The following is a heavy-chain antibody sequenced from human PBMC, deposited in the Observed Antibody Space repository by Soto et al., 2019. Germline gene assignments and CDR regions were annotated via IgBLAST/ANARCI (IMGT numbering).Heavy chain of an antibody. CDR3: ARGAARGNYYYYGMDV. Sequence: QVQLVQSGAEVKKPGASVKVSCKASGYTFTSYGISWVRQAPGQGLEWMGWISACNGNTNYAQKLQGRVTMTTDKSRGPAHMELRSLGSDDAAGDYCARGAARGNYYYYGMDVWGQGTTVTVSS. CDR2: ISACNGNT. J-gene: IGHJ6*02. D-gene: IGHD6-6*01. V-gene: IGHV1-18*01. CDR1: GYTFTSYG.